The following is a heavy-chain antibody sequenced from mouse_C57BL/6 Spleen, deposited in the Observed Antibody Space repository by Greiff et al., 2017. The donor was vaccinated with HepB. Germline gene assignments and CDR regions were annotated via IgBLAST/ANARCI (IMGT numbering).Heavy chain of an antibody. CDR2: ISSGSSTI. J-gene: IGHJ3*01. V-gene: IGHV5-17*01. D-gene: IGHD2-10*02. CDR1: GFTFSDYG. CDR3: ARTSYDKGFAY. Sequence: EVQLVESGGGLVKPGGSLKLSCAASGFTFSDYGMHWVRQAPEKGLEWVAYISSGSSTIYYADTVKGRFTISRDNAKNTLFLQMTSLRAEDTAMYYCARTSYDKGFAYWGQGTLVTVSA.